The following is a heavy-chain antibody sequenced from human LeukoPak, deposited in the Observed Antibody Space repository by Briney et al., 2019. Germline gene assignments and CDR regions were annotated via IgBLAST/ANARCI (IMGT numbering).Heavy chain of an antibody. CDR3: AKDDY. V-gene: IGHV3-9*01. J-gene: IGHJ4*02. CDR1: GFTFDDYA. Sequence: GGSLRLSCAASGFTFDDYAMHWVRQAPGKGLEWVSGISWNSGSIGYADSAKGRFTISRDNAKNSLYLQMNSLRAEDTALYYCAKDDYWGQGTLVTVSS. CDR2: ISWNSGSI.